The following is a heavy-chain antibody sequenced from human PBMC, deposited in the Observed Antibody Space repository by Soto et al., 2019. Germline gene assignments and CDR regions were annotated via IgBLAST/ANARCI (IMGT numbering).Heavy chain of an antibody. CDR1: GFTFSSYW. Sequence: GGSLRLSCAASGFTFSSYWMSWVRQAPGKGLEWVANIKKDGSEKYYVDSVKGRFTISRDNAKNSLYLQMNSLRAEDTAVYYCATDQSLCIGGSCYSDYYYYYYGIDVWGQGTTVTVSS. CDR2: IKKDGSEK. J-gene: IGHJ6*02. CDR3: ATDQSLCIGGSCYSDYYYYYYGIDV. V-gene: IGHV3-7*01. D-gene: IGHD2-15*01.